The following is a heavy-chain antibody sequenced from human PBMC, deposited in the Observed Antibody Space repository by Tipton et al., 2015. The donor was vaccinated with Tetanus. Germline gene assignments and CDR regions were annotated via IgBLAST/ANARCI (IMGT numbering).Heavy chain of an antibody. CDR2: ISYDGSNK. J-gene: IGHJ4*02. D-gene: IGHD1-26*01. CDR1: GFTFSSYA. CDR3: YLGSTTNY. V-gene: IGHV3-30-3*01. Sequence: RSLRLSCAASGFTFSSYAMHWVRQAPGKGLEWVAVISYDGSNKYYADSVKGRFTISRDNSKNTLYLQMNSLRAEDTAVYYCYLGSTTNYWGQGTLVTVSS.